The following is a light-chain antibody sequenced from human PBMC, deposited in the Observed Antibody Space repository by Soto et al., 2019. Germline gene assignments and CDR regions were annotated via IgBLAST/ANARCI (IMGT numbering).Light chain of an antibody. CDR2: LNNDGSH. V-gene: IGLV4-69*01. CDR1: SGHSNYA. CDR3: QTWDTGIPVV. Sequence: HLVLTQSPSASASLGASVKLTCTLSSGHSNYAIAWHQQQPEKGPRYLMKLNNDGSHSKGDGIPDPFSGSSSGAERYLTISLLQSEDESDYYCQTWDTGIPVVFGGGTKLTVL. J-gene: IGLJ2*01.